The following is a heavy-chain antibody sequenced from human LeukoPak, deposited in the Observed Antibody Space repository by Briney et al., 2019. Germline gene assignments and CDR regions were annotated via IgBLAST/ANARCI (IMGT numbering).Heavy chain of an antibody. J-gene: IGHJ6*03. CDR2: IYTSGST. Sequence: PSETLSLTCTVSGGSISSGSYYWSWIRQPAGKGLEWIGRIYTSGSTNYNPSLKSRVTISGDTSKNQFSLKLSSVTAADTAVYYCAREAGYYYYMDVWGKGTTVTVSS. CDR1: GGSISSGSYY. V-gene: IGHV4-61*02. CDR3: AREAGYYYYMDV.